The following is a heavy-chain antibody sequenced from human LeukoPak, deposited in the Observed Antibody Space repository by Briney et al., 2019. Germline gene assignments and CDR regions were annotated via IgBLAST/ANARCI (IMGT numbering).Heavy chain of an antibody. V-gene: IGHV1-69*13. J-gene: IGHJ3*02. CDR1: GGTFSSYA. D-gene: IGHD2-21*02. CDR3: ARFEVMTAIRPWNAFDI. Sequence: ASVKVSCKASGGTFSSYAISWVRQAPGQGLEWVGGIIPIFGTANYAQKFQGRVTITADESTSTAYMELSSLRSEDTAVYYCARFEVMTAIRPWNAFDIWGQGTMVTVSS. CDR2: IIPIFGTA.